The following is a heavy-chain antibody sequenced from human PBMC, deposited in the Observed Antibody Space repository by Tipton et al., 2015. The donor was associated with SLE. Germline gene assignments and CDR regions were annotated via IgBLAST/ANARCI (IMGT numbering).Heavy chain of an antibody. CDR3: TTDPGRSGPDY. Sequence: SLRLSCAASGFNIRTYDMHWVRQPLGKGLEWVSGVGVPGIPGDRYYSNSVKGRFTISRENAKNSLFLQMNSLRVGDTAIYYCTTDPGRSGPDYWGQGVVVAVSS. CDR1: GFNIRTYD. CDR2: VGVPGIPGDR. J-gene: IGHJ4*02. D-gene: IGHD3-10*01. V-gene: IGHV3-13*01.